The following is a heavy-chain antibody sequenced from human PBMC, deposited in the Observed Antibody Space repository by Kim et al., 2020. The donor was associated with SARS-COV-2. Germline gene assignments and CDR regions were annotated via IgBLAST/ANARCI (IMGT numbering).Heavy chain of an antibody. J-gene: IGHJ5*02. CDR1: GGSFSGYY. CDR2: INHSGST. Sequence: SETLSLTCAVYGGSFSGYYWSWIRQPPGKGLEWIGEINHSGSTNYNPSLKSRVTISVDTSKNQFSLKLSSVTAADTAVYYCARGRRGSYCSSTSCQYLNWFDPWGQGTLVTVSS. V-gene: IGHV4-34*01. CDR3: ARGRRGSYCSSTSCQYLNWFDP. D-gene: IGHD2-2*01.